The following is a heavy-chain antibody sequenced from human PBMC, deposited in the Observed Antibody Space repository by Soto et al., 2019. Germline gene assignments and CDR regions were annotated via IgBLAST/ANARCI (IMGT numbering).Heavy chain of an antibody. CDR1: GGSISSDY. CDR3: ARGGPAAYYDFWSGYYTWYFDY. J-gene: IGHJ4*02. V-gene: IGHV4-59*12. CDR2: IYYSGST. Sequence: SETLSLTCTDSGGSISSDYRSWIRQPRGKGLAWIGYIYYSGSTNYNPSLKSRVTISVDTSKNQFSLKLSSVTAADTAVYYCARGGPAAYYDFWSGYYTWYFDYWGQGTLVTVSS. D-gene: IGHD3-3*01.